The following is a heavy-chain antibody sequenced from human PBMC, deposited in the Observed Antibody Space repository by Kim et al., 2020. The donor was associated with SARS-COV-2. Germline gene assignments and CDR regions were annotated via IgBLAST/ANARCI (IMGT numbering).Heavy chain of an antibody. D-gene: IGHD3-22*01. CDR3: ARSGYPPTRWFDP. V-gene: IGHV5-51*01. J-gene: IGHJ5*02. Sequence: YRPSFQGQVTISADKSISTAYLQWSSLKASDTAMYYCARSGYPPTRWFDPWGQGTLVTVSS.